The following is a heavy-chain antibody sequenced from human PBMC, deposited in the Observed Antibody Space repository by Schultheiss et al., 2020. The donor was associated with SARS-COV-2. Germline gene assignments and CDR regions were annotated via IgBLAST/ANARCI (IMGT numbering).Heavy chain of an antibody. V-gene: IGHV4-39*07. Sequence: SETLSLTCTVSGGSISSGDYYWSWIRQPPGKGLEWIGSIYYSGSTYYNPSLKSRVTISVDTSKNQFSLKLSSVTAADTAVYYCARVTNGNYYYYYMDVWGKGTTVTVSS. CDR2: IYYSGST. D-gene: IGHD4-11*01. CDR3: ARVTNGNYYYYYMDV. CDR1: GGSISSGDYY. J-gene: IGHJ6*03.